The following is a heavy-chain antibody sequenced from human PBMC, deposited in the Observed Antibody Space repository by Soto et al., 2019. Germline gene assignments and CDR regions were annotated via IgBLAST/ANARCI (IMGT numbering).Heavy chain of an antibody. CDR1: GGCISSYY. Sequence: SETLSITCTVSGGCISSYYWSWIRQPPGKGLEWIGYIYYSGSTNYNPSLKSRVTISVDTSKNQFSLKLSSVTAEATALYYCARARGYSGYVDYCGQGTLVTVSS. J-gene: IGHJ4*02. V-gene: IGHV4-59*01. D-gene: IGHD5-12*01. CDR2: IYYSGST. CDR3: ARARGYSGYVDY.